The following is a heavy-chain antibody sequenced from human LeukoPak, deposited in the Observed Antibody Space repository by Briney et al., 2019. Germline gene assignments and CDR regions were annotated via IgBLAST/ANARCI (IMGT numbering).Heavy chain of an antibody. CDR2: INPSGGST. Sequence: ASVKVSCKASGYTFTSYYMHWVRQAPGQGLEWMGIINPSGGSTSYAQKFQGRVTMTRDMSTSTVYMELSSLRSEDTAVYYCARAGGPKIVVPAAISWFDSWGQGTLVTVSS. J-gene: IGHJ5*01. CDR1: GYTFTSYY. CDR3: ARAGGPKIVVPAAISWFDS. D-gene: IGHD2-2*01. V-gene: IGHV1-46*01.